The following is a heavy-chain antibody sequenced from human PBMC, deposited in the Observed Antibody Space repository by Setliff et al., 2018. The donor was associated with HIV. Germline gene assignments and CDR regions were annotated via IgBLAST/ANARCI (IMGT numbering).Heavy chain of an antibody. D-gene: IGHD4-17*01. V-gene: IGHV7-4-1*02. CDR3: ATLSPYGDYLLFQY. CDR2: IDTNPGNP. J-gene: IGHJ4*02. CDR1: GYTFTNYA. Sequence: ASVKVSCKASGYTFTNYAMNWLRQAPGQELEWMGWIDTNPGNPTYAQVFTGPFVFSLDTSVSPAFLQISTLKSDDTAVYYCATLSPYGDYLLFQYWGQGTQVTVSS.